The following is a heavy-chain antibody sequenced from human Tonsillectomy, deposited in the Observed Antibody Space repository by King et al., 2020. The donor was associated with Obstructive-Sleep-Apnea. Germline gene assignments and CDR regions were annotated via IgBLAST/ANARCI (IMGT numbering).Heavy chain of an antibody. D-gene: IGHD3-10*01. J-gene: IGHJ3*02. CDR1: SYSISSGYY. Sequence: QVQLQESGPGLVKPSETLSLTCTVSSYSISSGYYWGWIRQPPGRGLEWIGSIYHSGSTFYSPSLKSRVTISVDTSKNQFSLKLSSVTAADTAVYYCARDQRALMVRAVMDAFDIWGQGTMVTVSS. CDR3: ARDQRALMVRAVMDAFDI. CDR2: IYHSGST. V-gene: IGHV4-38-2*02.